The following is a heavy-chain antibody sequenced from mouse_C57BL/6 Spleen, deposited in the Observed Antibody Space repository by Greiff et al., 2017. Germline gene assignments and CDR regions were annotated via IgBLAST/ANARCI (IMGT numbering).Heavy chain of an antibody. CDR2: IWSDGST. D-gene: IGHD3-2*02. Sequence: VQLVESGPGLVAPSQSLSITCTVSGFSLTSYGVHWVRQPPGKGLEWLVVIWSDGSTTYNSALKSRLSISKENSKSQVFLKMNSLQTDDTAMYYCARDSSVYRAMCYCGQGPSVTVSS. V-gene: IGHV2-6*03. J-gene: IGHJ4*01. CDR3: ARDSSVYRAMCY. CDR1: GFSLTSYG.